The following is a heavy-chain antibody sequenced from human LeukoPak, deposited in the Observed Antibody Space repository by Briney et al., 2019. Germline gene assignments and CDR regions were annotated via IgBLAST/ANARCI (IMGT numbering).Heavy chain of an antibody. V-gene: IGHV1-69*05. CDR2: IIPILGTA. D-gene: IGHD2-2*02. CDR3: ARIVVVPAAIENWFDP. J-gene: IGHJ5*02. CDR1: GGTFSSYA. Sequence: SVKVSCKASGGTFSSYAISWVRQAPGQGLEWMGGIIPILGTANHAQKFQGRVTITTDESTSTAYMELSSLRSEDTAVYYCARIVVVPAAIENWFDPWGQGTLVTVSS.